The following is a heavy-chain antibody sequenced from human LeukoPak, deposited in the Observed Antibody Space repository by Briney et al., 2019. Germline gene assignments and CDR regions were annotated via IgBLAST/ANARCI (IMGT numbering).Heavy chain of an antibody. CDR3: ARENSDWAFDY. Sequence: ASVKVSCKASGYTFTDYYIHWVRQAPGQGLEWMGWMNANSGGTKYAQKFQGRVTMTRDTPISTAYMELSRLGSDDTAVYYCARENSDWAFDYWGQETLVSVSS. CDR1: GYTFTDYY. CDR2: MNANSGGT. J-gene: IGHJ4*02. D-gene: IGHD6-19*01. V-gene: IGHV1-2*02.